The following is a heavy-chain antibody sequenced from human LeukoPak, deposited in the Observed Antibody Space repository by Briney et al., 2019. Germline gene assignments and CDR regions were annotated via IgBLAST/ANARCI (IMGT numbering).Heavy chain of an antibody. J-gene: IGHJ5*02. V-gene: IGHV4-59*01. Sequence: SETLSLTCTVSGGSISSYYWSWIRQPPGKGLEWIGYIYYSGSTNYNPSLKSRVTISVDTSKNQFFLKLSSVTAADTAVYYCARGYCSGGSCYLAPSFDPWGQGTLVTVSS. CDR2: IYYSGST. D-gene: IGHD2-15*01. CDR3: ARGYCSGGSCYLAPSFDP. CDR1: GGSISSYY.